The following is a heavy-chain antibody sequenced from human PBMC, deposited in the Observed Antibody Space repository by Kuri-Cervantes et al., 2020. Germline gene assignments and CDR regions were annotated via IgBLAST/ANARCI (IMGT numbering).Heavy chain of an antibody. V-gene: IGHV1-3*01. Sequence: SVKDSCKASGYTFRSYAMHWVRQAPGQRLEWMGWINAGNCNTKYSQKFQGRVTITRDTSASTAYMELSSLRTEDTAVYYCASGGPIVVVAAAMPSFFMDVWGKGTTVTVSS. CDR3: ASGGPIVVVAAAMPSFFMDV. J-gene: IGHJ6*03. CDR2: INAGNCNT. CDR1: GYTFRSYA. D-gene: IGHD2-2*01.